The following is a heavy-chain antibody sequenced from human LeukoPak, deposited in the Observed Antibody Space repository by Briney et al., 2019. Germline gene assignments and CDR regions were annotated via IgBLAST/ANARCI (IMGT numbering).Heavy chain of an antibody. D-gene: IGHD1-26*01. CDR3: ARVGGGSYSYFDY. V-gene: IGHV4-59*11. J-gene: IGHJ4*02. Sequence: SETLSLTCTVPGGSISSHYWSWIRQPPGKGLEWIGYISYSGSTNYNPSLKSRVTISVDTSRNQVSLKLNSVTAADTAMYYCARVGGGSYSYFDYWGQGTLVTVSS. CDR2: ISYSGST. CDR1: GGSISSHY.